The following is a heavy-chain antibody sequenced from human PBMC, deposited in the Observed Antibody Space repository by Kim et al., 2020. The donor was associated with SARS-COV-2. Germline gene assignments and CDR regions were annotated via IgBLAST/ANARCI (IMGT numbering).Heavy chain of an antibody. CDR3: ARDPRSSIVASGSEYFHD. V-gene: IGHV3-66*01. J-gene: IGHJ1*01. D-gene: IGHD6-13*01. CDR2: IYGGGAM. CDR1: GFSVSTNS. Sequence: GGSLRLSCAASGFSVSTNSMSWVRKAPGKGLEWVAVIYGGGAMNHAESVRGRFSISRDKSKNTIFLQMNSLRAEDTAIYYCARDPRSSIVASGSEYFHDWGQGTLVTVAS.